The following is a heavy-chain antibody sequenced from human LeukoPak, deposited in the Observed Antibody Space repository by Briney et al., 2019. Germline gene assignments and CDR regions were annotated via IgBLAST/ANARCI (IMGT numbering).Heavy chain of an antibody. CDR3: ARHRFGHLFDY. CDR2: VYHTGHT. Sequence: NTSETLSLTCTVSGGSISSSSYYWSWIRQPPGKGLEWIGYVYHTGHTHYSPSLKSRVTVSLDTSRNQVSLILSSVTAADTAVYYCARHRFGHLFDYWGQGTLVFVSS. D-gene: IGHD3-16*01. V-gene: IGHV4-61*01. CDR1: GGSISSSSYY. J-gene: IGHJ4*02.